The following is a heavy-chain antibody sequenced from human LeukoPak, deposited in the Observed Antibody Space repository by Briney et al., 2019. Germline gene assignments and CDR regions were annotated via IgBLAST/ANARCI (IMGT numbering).Heavy chain of an antibody. CDR1: GFTFSNYA. V-gene: IGHV3-23*01. CDR3: AKEGLWFGEPNNWFDP. CDR2: ISGSGAST. D-gene: IGHD3-10*01. J-gene: IGHJ5*02. Sequence: GGSLRLSCAASGFTFSNYAMAWVRQAPGKGLEWVSAISGSGASTYYADSVKGRFTISRDNSKNTLYLQMNSLRAEDTAVYYCAKEGLWFGEPNNWFDPWGQGTLVTVSS.